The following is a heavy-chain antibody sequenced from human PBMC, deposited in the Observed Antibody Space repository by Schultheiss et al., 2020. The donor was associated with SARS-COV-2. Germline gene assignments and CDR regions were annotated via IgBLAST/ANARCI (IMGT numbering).Heavy chain of an antibody. CDR1: GDSVSSNSAT. Sequence: SQTLSLTCAISGDSVSSNSATWNWIRQSPSRGLEWLGRTYYRSKWYNDYAVSVKSRITINPDTSKNQFSLQLNSVTPEDTAVYYCARGYQSGSYYAHTWYFDLWGRGTLVTVSS. J-gene: IGHJ2*01. D-gene: IGHD1-26*01. CDR2: TYYRSKWYN. V-gene: IGHV6-1*01. CDR3: ARGYQSGSYYAHTWYFDL.